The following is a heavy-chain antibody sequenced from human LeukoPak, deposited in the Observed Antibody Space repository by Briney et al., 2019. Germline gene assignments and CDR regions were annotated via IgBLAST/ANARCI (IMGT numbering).Heavy chain of an antibody. CDR2: ISSSGSTI. V-gene: IGHV3-11*01. D-gene: IGHD3-3*01. CDR1: GFTFSDYY. Sequence: GGSLRPSCAASGFTFSDYYMSWIRQAPGKGLEWVSYISSSGSTIYYADSVKGRFTISRDNAKNSLYLQMNSLRAEDTAVYYCARGYYDFWSGYLRDAFDIWGQGTMVTVSS. CDR3: ARGYYDFWSGYLRDAFDI. J-gene: IGHJ3*02.